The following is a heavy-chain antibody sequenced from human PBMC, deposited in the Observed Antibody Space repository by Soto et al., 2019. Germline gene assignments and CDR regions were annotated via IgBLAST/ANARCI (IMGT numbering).Heavy chain of an antibody. CDR3: ARGSVASGYLFS. V-gene: IGHV4-59*01. D-gene: IGHD3-3*01. Sequence: PSETLSLTCTVSGGSISNSYWSWIRQPPGKGLEWIGYIHYSGGTNYNPSLNSRVTISVDTSKNQFSLKVNSVTAADTAVYYCARGSVASGYLFSWGQGTPVTVS. CDR1: GGSISNSY. CDR2: IHYSGGT. J-gene: IGHJ5*02.